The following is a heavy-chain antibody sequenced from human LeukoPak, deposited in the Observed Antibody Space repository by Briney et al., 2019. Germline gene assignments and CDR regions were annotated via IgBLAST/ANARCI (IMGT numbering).Heavy chain of an antibody. CDR3: AKDRGNSDAFDI. V-gene: IGHV3-23*01. D-gene: IGHD2-21*01. J-gene: IGHJ3*02. Sequence: PGGSLRLSCAASGFTFSTYAMSWVRQAPGKGLEWVSAISGSGGSTYYADSVKGRFTISRDNSKNTLYLQMNGLRAEDTAVYYCAKDRGNSDAFDIWGQGTMVTVSS. CDR1: GFTFSTYA. CDR2: ISGSGGST.